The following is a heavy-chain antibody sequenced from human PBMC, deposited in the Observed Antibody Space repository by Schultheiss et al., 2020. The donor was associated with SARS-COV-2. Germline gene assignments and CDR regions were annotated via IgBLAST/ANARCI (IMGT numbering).Heavy chain of an antibody. CDR2: ISGSGGST. J-gene: IGHJ4*02. CDR3: TTSRWGGYYFDY. CDR1: GFTFSSYA. Sequence: GESLKISCAASGFTFSSYAMSWVRQAPGKGLEWVSAISGSGGSTYYADSVKGRFTISRDNSKNTLYLQMNSLRAEDTAVYYCTTSRWGGYYFDYWGQGTLVTVSS. D-gene: IGHD6-19*01. V-gene: IGHV3-23*01.